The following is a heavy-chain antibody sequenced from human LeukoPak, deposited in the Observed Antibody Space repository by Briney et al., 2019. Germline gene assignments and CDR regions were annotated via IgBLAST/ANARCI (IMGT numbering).Heavy chain of an antibody. Sequence: GGTLTLSCAASGFTFSIYGMSWVRQAPGKGLEWVSAISGSGGTTYNADSVKGRFTISRDNSKNALYLQMNSLRAEDTAVYYCAELGITMIGGVWGKGTTVTISS. D-gene: IGHD3-10*02. CDR1: GFTFSIYG. CDR2: ISGSGGTT. CDR3: AELGITMIGGV. V-gene: IGHV3-23*01. J-gene: IGHJ6*04.